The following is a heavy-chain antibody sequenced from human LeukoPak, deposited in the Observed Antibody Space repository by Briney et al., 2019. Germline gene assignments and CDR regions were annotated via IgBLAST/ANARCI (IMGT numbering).Heavy chain of an antibody. V-gene: IGHV4-34*01. D-gene: IGHD3-16*01. CDR1: GDSLNDYY. Sequence: SETLSLNCTLYGDSLNDYYWGWIRQPPGKGLEWIGEINHSGGTIYNPSLWSRLTLSIDTSKNKLYLQLTSVTAADTGVYFCARVSDIVISFGGRISYFDYWGQGALVSVPS. J-gene: IGHJ4*02. CDR2: INHSGGT. CDR3: ARVSDIVISFGGRISYFDY.